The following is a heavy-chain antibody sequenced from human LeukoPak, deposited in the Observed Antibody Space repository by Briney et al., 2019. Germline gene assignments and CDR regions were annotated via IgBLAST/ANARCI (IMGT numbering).Heavy chain of an antibody. D-gene: IGHD5-24*01. J-gene: IGHJ4*02. Sequence: SETLSLTCTVSGYPISSGYHWGWIRQPPGKGLEWIGSIYRSGSTYYNPSLKSRVTISVDTSKNQFSLKLSSVTAADTAVYYCARGLGWLQKGYFDYWGQGTLVTVSS. CDR3: ARGLGWLQKGYFDY. V-gene: IGHV4-38-2*02. CDR1: GYPISSGYH. CDR2: IYRSGST.